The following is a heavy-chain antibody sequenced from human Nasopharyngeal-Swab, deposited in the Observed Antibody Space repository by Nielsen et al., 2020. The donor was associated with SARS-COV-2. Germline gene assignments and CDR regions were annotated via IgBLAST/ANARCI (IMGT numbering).Heavy chain of an antibody. CDR3: VKGPPAVIHYFDY. CDR2: ISGSGEST. CDR1: GFTFSTYD. D-gene: IGHD2-21*01. Sequence: GGSLRLSFAASGFTFSTYDMSWVRQAPGKGLEWVSGISGSGESTHYADSVKGRFTISRDNSKNTLYLQMNSLRAEDTAVYYCVKGPPAVIHYFDYWGQGTLVTVSS. J-gene: IGHJ4*02. V-gene: IGHV3-23*01.